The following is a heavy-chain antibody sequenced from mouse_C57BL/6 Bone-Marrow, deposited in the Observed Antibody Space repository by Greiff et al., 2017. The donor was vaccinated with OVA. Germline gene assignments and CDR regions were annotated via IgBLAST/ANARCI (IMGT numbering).Heavy chain of an antibody. CDR3: AFYYYGSRAYAMDY. J-gene: IGHJ4*01. Sequence: QVQLQQSGPELVKPGASVKISCKASGYAFSSSWMNWVKQRPGKGLEWIGRLYPGDGDTNYNGKFKGKATLTADKSSSTAYMQRSSLTSEDSAVYFCAFYYYGSRAYAMDYWGQGTSVTVSS. V-gene: IGHV1-82*01. D-gene: IGHD1-1*01. CDR2: LYPGDGDT. CDR1: GYAFSSSW.